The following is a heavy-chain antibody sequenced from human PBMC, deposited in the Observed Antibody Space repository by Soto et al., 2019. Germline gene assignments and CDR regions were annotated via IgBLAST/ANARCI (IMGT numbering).Heavy chain of an antibody. D-gene: IGHD3-3*01. J-gene: IGHJ5*02. CDR2: INHSGST. Sequence: SETLSLTCAVYGGSFSGYYWSWIHQPPGKGLEWIGEINHSGSTNYNPSLKSRVTISVDTSKNQFSLKLSSVTAADTAVYYCARGRVYYDFWSGYLQGNWFDPWGQGTLVTVSS. CDR3: ARGRVYYDFWSGYLQGNWFDP. CDR1: GGSFSGYY. V-gene: IGHV4-34*01.